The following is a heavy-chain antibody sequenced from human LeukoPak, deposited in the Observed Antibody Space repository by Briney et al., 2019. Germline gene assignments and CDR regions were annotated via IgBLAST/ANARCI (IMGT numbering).Heavy chain of an antibody. Sequence: GGSLRLSCAASGFTFSNYNMNWVRQAPGKGLEWVSSISTSSSYIYYADSVKGRFTISRDNAKNSLYLQMNSLRAEDTAVYFCARATWDPNYYYYMDVWGKGTTVTISS. V-gene: IGHV3-21*01. CDR1: GFTFSNYN. CDR3: ARATWDPNYYYYMDV. D-gene: IGHD1-26*01. CDR2: ISTSSSYI. J-gene: IGHJ6*03.